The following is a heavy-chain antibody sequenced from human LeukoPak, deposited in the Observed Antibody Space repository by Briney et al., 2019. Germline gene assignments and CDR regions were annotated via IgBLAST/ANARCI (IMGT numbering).Heavy chain of an antibody. CDR2: IIPIFGTA. Sequence: SVKVSCKASGGTFSSYAISWVRQAPGQRLEWMGGIIPIFGTANYAQKFQGRVTITTDESTSTAYMELSSLRSEDTAVYYCASGEKTGTDAFDIWGQGTMVTVSS. CDR1: GGTFSSYA. D-gene: IGHD1-1*01. CDR3: ASGEKTGTDAFDI. V-gene: IGHV1-69*05. J-gene: IGHJ3*02.